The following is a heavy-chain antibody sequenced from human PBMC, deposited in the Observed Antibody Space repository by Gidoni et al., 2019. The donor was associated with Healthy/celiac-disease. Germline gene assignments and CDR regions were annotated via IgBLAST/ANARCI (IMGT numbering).Heavy chain of an antibody. J-gene: IGHJ4*02. CDR1: GCTFSNAW. CDR3: TTDHYYAFGY. CDR2: IKSKTDGGTT. Sequence: EVQLVESGGGLVKPGGSLRLSCAASGCTFSNAWMSLVRQAPGKGLEWVGRIKSKTDGGTTDYAAPVKGRFTISRDDSKNTLYLQMNSLKTEDTDVYYCTTDHYYAFGYWGQGTLVTVSS. D-gene: IGHD3-10*01. V-gene: IGHV3-15*01.